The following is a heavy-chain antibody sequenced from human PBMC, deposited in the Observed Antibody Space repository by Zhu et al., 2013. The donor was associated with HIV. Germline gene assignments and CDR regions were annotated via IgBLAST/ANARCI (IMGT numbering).Heavy chain of an antibody. V-gene: IGHV1-18*01. D-gene: IGHD1-7*01. J-gene: IGHJ3*02. CDR2: ISAYNGNT. CDR1: GYTFTSYG. Sequence: QVQLVQSGAEVKKPGASVKVSCKASGYTFTSYGISWVRQAPGQGLEWMGWISAYNGNTNYAQKLQGRVTMTTDTSTSTAYMELRSLRSDDTAVYYCARDPDTEYNWNYDAFDIVGPKGQWSPSLQ. CDR3: ARDPDTEYNWNYDAFDI.